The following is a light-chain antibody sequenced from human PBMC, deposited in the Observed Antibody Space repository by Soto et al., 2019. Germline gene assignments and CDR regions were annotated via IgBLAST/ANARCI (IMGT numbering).Light chain of an antibody. V-gene: IGKV1-39*01. Sequence: DIQMTQSPSSLSASVGDSVTIPCRTSQSISGYLNWYRHKPGKAPTLLIYAASTLQSGVPSRFSGSGSGTDFTLTISNLQPEDFATYYCQQSYSTLPITFGQGTRLEIK. J-gene: IGKJ5*01. CDR1: QSISGY. CDR2: AAS. CDR3: QQSYSTLPIT.